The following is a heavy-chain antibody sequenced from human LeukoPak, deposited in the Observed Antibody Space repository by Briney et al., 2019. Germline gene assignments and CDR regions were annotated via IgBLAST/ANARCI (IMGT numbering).Heavy chain of an antibody. Sequence: TGGSLRLSCAASGFTFSRYGMHWVRQAPGKGLEWVAVIWYDGSEKYYADSVKGRLTISRDNSKNTVYLQMNSLRAEDTAVYYCVRGSGLVVRGDFFDYWGQGTLVTVSS. V-gene: IGHV3-33*01. CDR3: VRGSGLVVRGDFFDY. CDR1: GFTFSRYG. CDR2: IWYDGSEK. D-gene: IGHD3-10*01. J-gene: IGHJ4*02.